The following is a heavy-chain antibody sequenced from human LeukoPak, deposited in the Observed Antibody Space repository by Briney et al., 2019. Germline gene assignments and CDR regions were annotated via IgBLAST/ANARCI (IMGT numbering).Heavy chain of an antibody. D-gene: IGHD3-10*01. Sequence: GGSLRLSCAASGFNFSNYAMSCVRQAPGEGLEWVSTISDSGGDTYYADSVKGRFTISRDNSKNTLYLQMTSLRAEDTAIYYCAKVPYSDYGSGRPPFMDVWGQGTTVAVSS. V-gene: IGHV3-23*01. J-gene: IGHJ6*02. CDR1: GFNFSNYA. CDR2: ISDSGGDT. CDR3: AKVPYSDYGSGRPPFMDV.